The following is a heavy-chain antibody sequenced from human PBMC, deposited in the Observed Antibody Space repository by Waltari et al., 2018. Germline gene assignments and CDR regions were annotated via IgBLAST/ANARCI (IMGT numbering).Heavy chain of an antibody. D-gene: IGHD3-10*01. Sequence: EVQLVESGGGLVQPGGSLRLSCAASGFTFSTYDMNWVRQAPGKGLEWVSYISSTSSTIYDADSVKGRFTISRDNSKNTLYLQMNSLRAEDTAVYYCARDRGYNNNYFDYWGQGTLVTVSS. CDR1: GFTFSTYD. CDR2: ISSTSSTI. CDR3: ARDRGYNNNYFDY. J-gene: IGHJ4*02. V-gene: IGHV3-48*03.